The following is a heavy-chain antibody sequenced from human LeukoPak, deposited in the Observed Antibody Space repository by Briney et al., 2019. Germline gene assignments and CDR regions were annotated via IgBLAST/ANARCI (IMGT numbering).Heavy chain of an antibody. CDR2: VKGDGNSGTP. CDR1: GFTFTTVW. J-gene: IGHJ4*02. Sequence: GGSLRLSCAASGFTFTTVWMSWVRQAPAKGLEWVGRVKGDGNSGTPDYAAPVKGRFTISRDDSKSTVFLQMHSLKIEDTAVYYCTADGGPTNWGQGTLVAVSS. CDR3: TADGGPTN. D-gene: IGHD3-16*01. V-gene: IGHV3-15*01.